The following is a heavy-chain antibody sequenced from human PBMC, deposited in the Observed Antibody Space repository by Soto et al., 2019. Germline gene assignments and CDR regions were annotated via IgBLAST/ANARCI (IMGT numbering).Heavy chain of an antibody. CDR2: IKQDGSEK. V-gene: IGHV3-7*03. J-gene: IGHJ3*02. CDR1: GFTFSSYW. D-gene: IGHD3-10*01. Sequence: LRLSCAASGFTFSSYWMSWVRQAPGKGLEWVANIKQDGSEKYYVDSVKGRFTISRDNAKNSLYLQMNSLRAEDTAVYYCARMEILLWFGELPSAFDIWGQGTTVTVSS. CDR3: ARMEILLWFGELPSAFDI.